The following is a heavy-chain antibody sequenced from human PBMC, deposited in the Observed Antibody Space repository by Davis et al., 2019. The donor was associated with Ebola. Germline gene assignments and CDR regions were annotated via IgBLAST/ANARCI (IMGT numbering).Heavy chain of an antibody. J-gene: IGHJ4*02. CDR2: INHSGST. Sequence: MPSETLSLTCAVYGGSFSGYYWSWIRQPPGKGLEWIGEINHSGSTNYNPSLKSRVTISLDTSKNQFSLKLSSVTAADTAVYYCARARYSGWTGSDFVYWGQGTLVTVSS. CDR1: GGSFSGYY. CDR3: ARARYSGWTGSDFVY. D-gene: IGHD6-19*01. V-gene: IGHV4-34*01.